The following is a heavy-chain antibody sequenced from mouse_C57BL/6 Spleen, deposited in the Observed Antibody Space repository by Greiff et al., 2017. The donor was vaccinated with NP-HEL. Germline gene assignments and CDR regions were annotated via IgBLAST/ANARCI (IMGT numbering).Heavy chain of an antibody. Sequence: QVQLQQSGAELVRPGASVTLSCKASGYTFTDYEMHWVKQTPVHGLEWIGAIDPETGGTAYNQKFKGKAILTADKSSSTAYMELRSLTSEDSAVYYSTSANWNWGEAWVAYWGQGTLVTVSA. CDR2: IDPETGGT. CDR3: TSANWNWGEAWVAY. V-gene: IGHV1-15*01. D-gene: IGHD4-1*01. J-gene: IGHJ3*01. CDR1: GYTFTDYE.